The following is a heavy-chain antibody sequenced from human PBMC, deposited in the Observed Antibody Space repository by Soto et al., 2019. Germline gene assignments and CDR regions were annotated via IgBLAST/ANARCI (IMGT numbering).Heavy chain of an antibody. CDR2: ISYDGSNK. CDR3: VGGQYYFDY. D-gene: IGHD3-10*01. J-gene: IGHJ4*02. CDR1: GFPFSSYG. Sequence: QVQLMESGGGVVQPGRSLRLSCAASGFPFSSYGMHWVREAPGKGLEWVAVISYDGSNKYYADSVKGRFTISRDNSASTLDLQMNRLRPEDTALYYCVGGQYYFDYRGQGTLDTVSP. V-gene: IGHV3-30*03.